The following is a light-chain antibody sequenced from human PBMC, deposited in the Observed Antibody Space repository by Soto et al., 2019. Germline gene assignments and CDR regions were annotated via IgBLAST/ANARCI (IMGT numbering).Light chain of an antibody. J-gene: IGLJ1*01. V-gene: IGLV2-14*01. Sequence: QSALTQPASVSGSPGQSITISCTGTSSDVGGYNYVSWYQHHPGKAPKLMIYEVSNRPSGVSNRFSGSKSGSTASLTISGLQAEDEADYYCSSYTSSSTPYVFVTGTKLTVL. CDR3: SSYTSSSTPYV. CDR1: SSDVGGYNY. CDR2: EVS.